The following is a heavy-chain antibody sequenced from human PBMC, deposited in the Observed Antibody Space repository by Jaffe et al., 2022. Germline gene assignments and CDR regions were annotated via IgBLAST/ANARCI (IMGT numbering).Heavy chain of an antibody. CDR3: ARELRGVRGVEFDP. CDR2: IYTSGST. D-gene: IGHD3-10*01. V-gene: IGHV4-61*02. J-gene: IGHJ5*02. CDR1: GGSISSGSYY. Sequence: QVQLQESGPGLVKPSQTLSLTCTVSGGSISSGSYYWSWIRQPAGKGLEWIGRIYTSGSTNYNPSLKSRVTISVDTSKNQFSLKLSSVTAADTAVYYCARELRGVRGVEFDPWGQGTLVTVSS.